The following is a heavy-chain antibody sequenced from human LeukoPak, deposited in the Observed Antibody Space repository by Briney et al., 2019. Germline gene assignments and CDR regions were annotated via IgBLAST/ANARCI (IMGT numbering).Heavy chain of an antibody. CDR3: ARDWANIVVVVAATPATWFDP. D-gene: IGHD2-15*01. CDR1: GFTSSSYA. V-gene: IGHV3-30-3*01. J-gene: IGHJ5*02. CDR2: ISYDGSNK. Sequence: PGRSLRLSCAASGFTSSSYAVHWVRQAPGKGLEWVAVISYDGSNKYYADSVKGRFTISRDNSKNTLYLQMNSLKAEDTAVYYCARDWANIVVVVAATPATWFDPWGQGTLVSVSS.